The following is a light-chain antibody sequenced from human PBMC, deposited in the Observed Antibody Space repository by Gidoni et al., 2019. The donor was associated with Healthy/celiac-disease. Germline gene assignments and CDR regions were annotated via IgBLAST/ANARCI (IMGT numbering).Light chain of an antibody. Sequence: QSGLTQPASVSGSPGQSITISCTGTSSDVGGYNYVSWYQQHPGKAPKLMIYDVSTRPSGVSNRFSGSKSGNTASLTISGLQAEDEADYYCSSYTSSSTLVVFGGGTKLTVL. J-gene: IGLJ2*01. CDR1: SSDVGGYNY. CDR3: SSYTSSSTLVV. CDR2: DVS. V-gene: IGLV2-14*03.